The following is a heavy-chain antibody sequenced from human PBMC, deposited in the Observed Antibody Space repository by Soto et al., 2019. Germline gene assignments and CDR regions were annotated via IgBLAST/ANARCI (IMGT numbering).Heavy chain of an antibody. CDR3: ARDLSSGYDSSYSAY. CDR1: GYMSSGGCD. D-gene: IGHD3-22*01. J-gene: IGHJ4*02. V-gene: IGHV4-38-2*02. CDR2: IDYSGRT. Sequence: SVMLSLPYSVAGYMSSGGCDWRWVRQTPGKGLEWLGSIDYSGRTYKNPSLKSRVSASVDLSKNQFSLNLRSVTAADTAVYFCARDLSSGYDSSYSAYWVQGTLVTGTS.